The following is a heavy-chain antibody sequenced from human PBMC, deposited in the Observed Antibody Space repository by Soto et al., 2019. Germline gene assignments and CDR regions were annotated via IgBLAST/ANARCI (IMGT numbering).Heavy chain of an antibody. CDR2: INPNSGGT. D-gene: IGHD3-10*01. J-gene: IGHJ4*02. CDR3: ATSTPLLLWFGELSPYFDY. CDR1: GGTFSSYA. V-gene: IGHV1-2*02. Sequence: GASVKISCKASGGTFSSYAISWVRQAPGQGVEWMGWINPNSGGTNYAQKFQGRVTMTRDTSISTAYMELSRLRSDDTAVYYCATSTPLLLWFGELSPYFDYWGQGTLVTVSS.